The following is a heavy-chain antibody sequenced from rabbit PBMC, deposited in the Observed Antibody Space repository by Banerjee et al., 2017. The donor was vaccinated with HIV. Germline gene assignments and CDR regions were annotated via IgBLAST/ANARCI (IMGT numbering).Heavy chain of an antibody. CDR1: GFDFSSYG. V-gene: IGHV1S45*01. CDR2: INAGSYGTT. J-gene: IGHJ6*01. Sequence: QEQLVESGGGLVQPGGSLKLSCKASGFDFSSYGVSWVRQAPGKGLEWIACINAGSYGTTYYASWAKGRFTISKTSSTTVTLQMTSLTAADTATYFCARDGDLWGPGTLVTVS. CDR3: ARDGDL.